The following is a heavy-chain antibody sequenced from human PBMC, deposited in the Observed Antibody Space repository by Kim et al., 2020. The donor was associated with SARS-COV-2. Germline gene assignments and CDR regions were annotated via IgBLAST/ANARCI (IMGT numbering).Heavy chain of an antibody. V-gene: IGHV3-21*01. CDR3: ARDRGYYYDSSGYESRPFAY. CDR1: GFTFSSYS. CDR2: ISSSSSYI. D-gene: IGHD3-22*01. Sequence: GGSLRLSCAASGFTFSSYSMNWVRQAPGKGLEWVSSISSSSSYIYYADSVKGRFTISRDNAKNSLYLQMNSLRAEDTAVYYCARDRGYYYDSSGYESRPFAYWGQGTLVTVSS. J-gene: IGHJ4*02.